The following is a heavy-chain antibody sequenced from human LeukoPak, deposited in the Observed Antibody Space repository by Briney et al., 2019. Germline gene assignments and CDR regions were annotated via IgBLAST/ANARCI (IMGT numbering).Heavy chain of an antibody. Sequence: PGGSLRLSCAASGFTFSSYEMNWVRQAPGKGLEWVSYISSSGSTIYYADSVKGRFTISRDNAKNSVYLQMSGLTVDDTAVYYCTRGSNSDSWGQGTLVTVSS. CDR3: TRGSNSDS. CDR2: ISSSGSTI. V-gene: IGHV3-48*03. J-gene: IGHJ4*02. D-gene: IGHD4-11*01. CDR1: GFTFSSYE.